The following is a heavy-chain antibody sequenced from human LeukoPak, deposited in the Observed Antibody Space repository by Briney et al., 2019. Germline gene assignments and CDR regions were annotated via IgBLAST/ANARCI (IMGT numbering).Heavy chain of an antibody. D-gene: IGHD5-12*01. CDR2: IFYGGNT. CDR3: ARRRGYLYNWFDP. Sequence: SQTLSLTCTVSGGSISSTNYYWGWIRQPPGKGLEWIATIFYGGNTYYNPSLKSRVTISVDTSKDQFSLKLSSVTAADTAVYYCARRRGYLYNWFDPWGQGTLVTVSS. CDR1: GGSISSTNYY. V-gene: IGHV4-39*01. J-gene: IGHJ5*02.